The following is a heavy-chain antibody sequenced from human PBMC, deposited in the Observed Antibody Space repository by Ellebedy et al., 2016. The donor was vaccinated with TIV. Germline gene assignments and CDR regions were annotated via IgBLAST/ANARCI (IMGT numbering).Heavy chain of an antibody. Sequence: PGGSLRLSCAASGFTFSISAMSWVRQAPGKGLEWVSLISGSGDSTYYADSVKGRFTISRDTSNNTLYLQMNSLRADDTAVYYCAKRLKILITPYYFDYWGQGTLVTVSS. J-gene: IGHJ4*02. V-gene: IGHV3-23*01. CDR2: ISGSGDST. CDR1: GFTFSISA. D-gene: IGHD3-22*01. CDR3: AKRLKILITPYYFDY.